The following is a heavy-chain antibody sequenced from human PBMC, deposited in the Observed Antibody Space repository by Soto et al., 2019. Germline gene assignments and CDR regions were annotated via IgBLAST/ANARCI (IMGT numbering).Heavy chain of an antibody. J-gene: IGHJ4*02. Sequence: QVQLVQSGAEVKKPGSSVKVSCKASGGTFSSYTISWVRQAPGQGLEWMGRIIPILGIANYAQKFQGSVTITADKSTSTAYMELSSLRSEDTAVYYCSGGRTACTFDYWGQGTLVTVSS. CDR2: IIPILGIA. D-gene: IGHD2-21*02. V-gene: IGHV1-69*02. CDR3: SGGRTACTFDY. CDR1: GGTFSSYT.